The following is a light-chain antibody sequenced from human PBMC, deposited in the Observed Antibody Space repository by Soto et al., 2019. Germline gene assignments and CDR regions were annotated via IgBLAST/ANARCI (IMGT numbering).Light chain of an antibody. CDR2: GAS. J-gene: IGKJ1*01. CDR1: QSVSSN. V-gene: IGKV3-15*01. Sequence: EIEMTQSPATLAVSPGERATLSCRVSQSVSSNLAWYQQKPGQAPRLLIYGASISATGIPARFSGSGSGTEFTLTISSLQSEDFGVYYCQQYNSWPWTFGQGTKVDIK. CDR3: QQYNSWPWT.